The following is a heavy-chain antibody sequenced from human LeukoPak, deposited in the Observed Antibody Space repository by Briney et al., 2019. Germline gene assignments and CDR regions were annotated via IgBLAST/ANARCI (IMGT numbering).Heavy chain of an antibody. Sequence: PGGSLRLSCAASGFTFSSYWMSWVRQAPGKGLEWVGRIKSKTDGGTTDYAAPVKGRFTISRDDSKNTLYLQMSSLKTEDTAVYYCTTERRYSSGWYQTFVWFDPWGQGTLVTVSS. V-gene: IGHV3-15*01. CDR3: TTERRYSSGWYQTFVWFDP. CDR1: GFTFSSYW. J-gene: IGHJ5*02. CDR2: IKSKTDGGTT. D-gene: IGHD6-19*01.